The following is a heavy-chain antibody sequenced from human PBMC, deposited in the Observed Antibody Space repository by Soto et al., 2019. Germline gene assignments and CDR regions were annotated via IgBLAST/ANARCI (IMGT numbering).Heavy chain of an antibody. D-gene: IGHD2-2*01. J-gene: IGHJ4*02. V-gene: IGHV4-34*01. Sequence: PSETLSLTCAVYGGSFSGYYWSWIRQPPGKGLEWIGEINHSGSTNYNPSLKSRVTISVDTSKNQFSLKLSSVTAADTAVYYCARGLQRRYCSSTSCYGRRFGVSFDYWGQGTLVTVSS. CDR2: INHSGST. CDR3: ARGLQRRYCSSTSCYGRRFGVSFDY. CDR1: GGSFSGYY.